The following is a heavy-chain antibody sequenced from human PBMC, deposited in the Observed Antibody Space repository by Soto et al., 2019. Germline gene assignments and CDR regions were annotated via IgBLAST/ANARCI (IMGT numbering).Heavy chain of an antibody. CDR2: IIPHSGET. CDR3: ARETDDFTNGAHDI. V-gene: IGHV1-2*02. CDR1: GYSFTGYY. D-gene: IGHD4-4*01. Sequence: QVQLVQSGAEVKRPGASVKVSCKASGYSFTGYYMHWVRKAPGQGLEWMGWIIPHSGETNYAQKFQARVTLTRDTSISTAYMQLSGLTSDDTAVYDCARETDDFTNGAHDIWGQGTLVTVSS. J-gene: IGHJ4*02.